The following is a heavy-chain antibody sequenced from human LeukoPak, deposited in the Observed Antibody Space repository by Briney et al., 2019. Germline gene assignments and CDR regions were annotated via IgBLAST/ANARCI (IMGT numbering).Heavy chain of an antibody. CDR1: GYTFTGYY. CDR3: ARAQIVEAAPPHFDY. D-gene: IGHD1-26*01. V-gene: IGHV1-2*04. CDR2: INPNSGGT. Sequence: ASVKVSCKASGYTFTGYYMHWVRQAPGQGVEWMGWINPNSGGTNYAQKFQGWVTMTRDTSISTAYMELSRLRSDDTAVYYCARAQIVEAAPPHFDYWGQGTLVTVSS. J-gene: IGHJ4*02.